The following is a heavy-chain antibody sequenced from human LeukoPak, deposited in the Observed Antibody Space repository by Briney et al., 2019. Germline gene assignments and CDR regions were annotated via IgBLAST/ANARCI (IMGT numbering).Heavy chain of an antibody. D-gene: IGHD3-22*01. CDR1: GFTFRNYG. CDR2: IWYDGSNQ. J-gene: IGHJ5*02. Sequence: GGSLRLSCAASGFTFRNYGMHWVRQAPGKGLEWVAVIWYDGSNQYYADSVKGRFTISRDNSKMILYLQMNSLRAEDTAVYYCVRDRGGGSGYSRYFDLWGQGTLVTVSS. CDR3: VRDRGGGSGYSRYFDL. V-gene: IGHV3-33*01.